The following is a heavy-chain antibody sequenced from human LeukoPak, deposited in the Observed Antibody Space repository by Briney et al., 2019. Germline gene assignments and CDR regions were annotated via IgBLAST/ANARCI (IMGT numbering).Heavy chain of an antibody. CDR2: IYTSGST. CDR3: ARRLGYCSSTSCVDAFDI. V-gene: IGHV4-4*09. CDR1: GGSISSYY. J-gene: IGHJ3*02. D-gene: IGHD2-2*01. Sequence: PSETLSLTCTVSGGSISSYYWSWIRQAPGKGLEWIGYIYTSGSTNYNPSLKSRVTISVDTSKNQFSLKLSSVTAADTAVYYCARRLGYCSSTSCVDAFDIWAKGQWSTSLQ.